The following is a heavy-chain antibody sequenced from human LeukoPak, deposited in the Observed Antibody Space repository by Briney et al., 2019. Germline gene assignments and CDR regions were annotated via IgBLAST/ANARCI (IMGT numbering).Heavy chain of an antibody. Sequence: GGSLRLSCAASGFTFSSYWMHWVRQTPGKGLMWVSRIHPDGSTTAYADSVKGRFTISRDNAKNTLYLQMNSLRAEDTAVYYCARDRDYVWGSYRYSPLFDYWGQGTLVTVSS. J-gene: IGHJ4*02. CDR3: ARDRDYVWGSYRYSPLFDY. CDR1: GFTFSSYW. D-gene: IGHD3-16*02. V-gene: IGHV3-74*01. CDR2: IHPDGSTT.